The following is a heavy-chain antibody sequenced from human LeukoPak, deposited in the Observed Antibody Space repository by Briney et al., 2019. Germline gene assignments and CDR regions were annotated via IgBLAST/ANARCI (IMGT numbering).Heavy chain of an antibody. CDR2: ISGYNGNT. Sequence: ASVKVSCKASGYTFSSYGISWVRQAPGQGLEWMGWISGYNGNTNYAQKLQGRVTMPSDTSTSTAYMELRSLRSDDTAVYYCARDLHRVVVRGVPHYYYYMDVWGKGTTVTISS. D-gene: IGHD3-10*01. CDR3: ARDLHRVVVRGVPHYYYYMDV. J-gene: IGHJ6*03. CDR1: GYTFSSYG. V-gene: IGHV1-18*01.